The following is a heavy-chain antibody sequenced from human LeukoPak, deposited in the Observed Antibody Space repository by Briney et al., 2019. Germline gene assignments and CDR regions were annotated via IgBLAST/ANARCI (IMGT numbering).Heavy chain of an antibody. Sequence: GGSLRLSCAASGFTFSSYVMSWVRQAPGKGLEWVSAISGSGGSTYYADSVKGRFTISRDSSKNTLYLQMNSLRAEDTAVYYCAKGTDFWSGYCGYWGQGTLVTVSS. D-gene: IGHD3-3*01. CDR1: GFTFSSYV. V-gene: IGHV3-23*01. CDR3: AKGTDFWSGYCGY. CDR2: ISGSGGST. J-gene: IGHJ4*02.